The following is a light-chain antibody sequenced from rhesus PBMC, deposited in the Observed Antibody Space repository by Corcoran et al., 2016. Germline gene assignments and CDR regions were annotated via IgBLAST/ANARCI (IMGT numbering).Light chain of an antibody. CDR3: QHYYSTPRT. Sequence: DIQMTQSPSSLSASVGDTVTITCRASQGITNDLAWYQQNIGETPKLLIYEASSLQSGIPSGFSGRGSGTDFTLTISSLQSEEFATYYCQHYYSTPRTFGQGTKVEIK. V-gene: IGKV1-22*01. CDR1: QGITND. CDR2: EAS. J-gene: IGKJ1*01.